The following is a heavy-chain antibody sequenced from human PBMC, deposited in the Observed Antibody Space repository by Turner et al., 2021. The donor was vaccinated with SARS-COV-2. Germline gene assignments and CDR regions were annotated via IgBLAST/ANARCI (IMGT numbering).Heavy chain of an antibody. CDR1: GFTFSGYA. Sequence: QVPLVESGGGVVQPGRSLRLSCAASGFTFSGYAIYWVRQAPGKGLEWVAVISYDGSNKYYADSVRGRITISRDNSKNTLYLQMNSPRTEDTAVYYCARPHSGSYSAYFDYWGQGTLVTVSS. V-gene: IGHV3-30*04. CDR2: ISYDGSNK. CDR3: ARPHSGSYSAYFDY. D-gene: IGHD1-26*01. J-gene: IGHJ4*02.